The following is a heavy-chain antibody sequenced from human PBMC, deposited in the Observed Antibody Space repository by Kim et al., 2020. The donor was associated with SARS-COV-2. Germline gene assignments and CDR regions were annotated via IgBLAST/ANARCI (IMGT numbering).Heavy chain of an antibody. V-gene: IGHV3-15*01. D-gene: IGHD4-17*01. CDR3: TTALTYGDYVTD. CDR1: GFTFSNAW. J-gene: IGHJ4*02. CDR2: IKSKTDGGTT. Sequence: GGSLRLSCAASGFTFSNAWMSWVRQAPGKGLEWVGRIKSKTDGGTTDYAAPVKGRFTISRDDSKNTLYLQMNSLKTEDTAVYYCTTALTYGDYVTDWGQGTLVTVSS.